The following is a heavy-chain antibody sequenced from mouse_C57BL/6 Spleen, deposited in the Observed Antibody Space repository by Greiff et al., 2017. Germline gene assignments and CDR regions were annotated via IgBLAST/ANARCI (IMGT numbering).Heavy chain of an antibody. Sequence: QLQQSGPELVKPGASVKISCKASGYSFTDYNMNWVKQSNGKSLEWIGVINPNYGTTSYNQKFKGKATLTVDQSSSTAYLQLNCLTSEDSAVYYCAIGGYYYGSKWYYFDYWGQGTSLTVSS. CDR3: AIGGYYYGSKWYYFDY. V-gene: IGHV1-39*01. D-gene: IGHD1-1*01. CDR2: INPNYGTT. J-gene: IGHJ2*02. CDR1: GYSFTDYN.